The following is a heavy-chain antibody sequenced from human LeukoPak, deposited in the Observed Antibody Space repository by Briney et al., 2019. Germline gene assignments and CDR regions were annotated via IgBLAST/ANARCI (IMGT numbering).Heavy chain of an antibody. D-gene: IGHD1/OR15-1a*01. CDR1: GDSFSSNSAA. V-gene: IGHV6-1*01. Sequence: SQTLSLTCALSGDSFSSNSAAWNWLGQSPSRGLEWLGSTYYRSKWYNDYAVSVKSRITIYPDTSKKHFSLQLNSVTPEDTAVYYCARDQTGTMPFDYWGQGTLVTVSS. CDR2: TYYRSKWYN. CDR3: ARDQTGTMPFDY. J-gene: IGHJ4*02.